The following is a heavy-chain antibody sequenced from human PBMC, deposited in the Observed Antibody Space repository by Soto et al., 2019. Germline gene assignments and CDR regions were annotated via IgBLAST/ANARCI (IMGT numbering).Heavy chain of an antibody. J-gene: IGHJ6*02. D-gene: IGHD3-22*01. CDR1: GGTFSSYA. CDR3: ASHYYYDSIGYYSDYYYYGMDV. Sequence: QVQLVQSGAEVKKPGSSVKVSCKASGGTFSSYAISWVRQAPGQGLEWMGGIIPIFGTANYAQKFQGRVTITADESTSTAYMELSSLRSEDTAVYYCASHYYYDSIGYYSDYYYYGMDVWGQGTTVTVSS. V-gene: IGHV1-69*01. CDR2: IIPIFGTA.